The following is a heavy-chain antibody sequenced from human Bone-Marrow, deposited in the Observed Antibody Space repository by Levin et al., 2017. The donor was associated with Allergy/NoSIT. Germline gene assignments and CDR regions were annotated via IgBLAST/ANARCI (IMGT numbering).Heavy chain of an antibody. J-gene: IGHJ4*02. Sequence: LSLTCAASGFTFSSYAMSWVRQAPGKGLEWVSGIRGSGVGTYYADSVKGRFTISRDNSKNTLYLQMKSLRAEDTAVYYCAKDISSSWSTGDLEYWGQGTQVTVSS. V-gene: IGHV3-23*01. CDR1: GFTFSSYA. CDR2: IRGSGVGT. D-gene: IGHD6-6*01. CDR3: AKDISSSWSTGDLEY.